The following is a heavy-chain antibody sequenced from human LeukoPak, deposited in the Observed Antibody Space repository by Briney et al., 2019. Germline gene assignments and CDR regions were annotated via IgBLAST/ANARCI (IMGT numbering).Heavy chain of an antibody. Sequence: SETLSLTCTVSGGSISSYYWSWIRQPPGKGLEWIGYIYYSGSTNYNPSLKSRVTISVDTSKNQFSLKLSSVTAADTAVYYCARGQYYYDSSGHHYWGQGTLVTVSS. CDR1: GGSISSYY. J-gene: IGHJ4*02. CDR2: IYYSGST. CDR3: ARGQYYYDSSGHHY. V-gene: IGHV4-59*01. D-gene: IGHD3-22*01.